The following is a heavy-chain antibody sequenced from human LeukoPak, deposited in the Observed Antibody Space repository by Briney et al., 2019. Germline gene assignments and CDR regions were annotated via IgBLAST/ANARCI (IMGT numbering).Heavy chain of an antibody. V-gene: IGHV3-7*01. CDR3: AKDWGSSDWYNWFDP. J-gene: IGHJ5*02. CDR1: GFNFNNYW. D-gene: IGHD6-19*01. CDR2: IKDDGSEE. Sequence: PGGSLRLSCAASGFNFNNYWMSWLRQAPGKGLEWVANIKDDGSEEYYVDSVKGRFTIVRDNAYNSLYLQMNSLRVEDTAVYYCAKDWGSSDWYNWFDPWGQGTLVTVSS.